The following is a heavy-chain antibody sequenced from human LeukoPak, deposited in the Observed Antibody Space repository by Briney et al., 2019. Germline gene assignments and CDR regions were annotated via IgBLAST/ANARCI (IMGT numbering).Heavy chain of an antibody. Sequence: GGSLRLSFAASGFTFSSYAMHWVRQAPGKGLEWVAVISYDGSNKYYADSVKGRFTISRDNSKNTLYLQMNSLRAEDTAVYYCARDLDDSSGYYYDYWGQGTLVTVSS. CDR2: ISYDGSNK. V-gene: IGHV3-30*04. CDR1: GFTFSSYA. D-gene: IGHD3-22*01. CDR3: ARDLDDSSGYYYDY. J-gene: IGHJ4*02.